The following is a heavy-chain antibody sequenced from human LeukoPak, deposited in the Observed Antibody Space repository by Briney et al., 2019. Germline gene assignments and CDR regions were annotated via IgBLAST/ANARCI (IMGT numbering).Heavy chain of an antibody. J-gene: IGHJ5*02. V-gene: IGHV4-39*01. D-gene: IGHD6-19*01. CDR2: ISHSGST. CDR3: ARYRPPIVVAVPASWWFDP. CDR1: VGSLSSSSYY. Sequence: SETLSLTRTVSVGSLSSSSYYWGWIRQPPGKGLEWLGEISHSGSTSYSPSLKSRVTISLDMSENQFSLKLTSVTAADTAEHYCARYRPPIVVAVPASWWFDPWGQGTLVTVSS.